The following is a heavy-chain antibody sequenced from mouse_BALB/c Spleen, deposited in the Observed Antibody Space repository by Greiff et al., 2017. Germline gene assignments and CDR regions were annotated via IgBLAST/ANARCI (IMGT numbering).Heavy chain of an antibody. V-gene: IGHV1S26*01. CDR3: ARYYEGFDY. J-gene: IGHJ2*01. CDR2: INPSTGYT. CDR1: GYTFTSYW. D-gene: IGHD1-1*01. Sequence: QVQLQQSGPELVKPGASVKMSCKASGYTFTSYWMHWVKQRPGQGLEWIGYINPSTGYTEYNQKFKDKATLTADKSSSTAYMQLSSLTSEDSAVYYCARYYEGFDYWGQGTTLTVSS.